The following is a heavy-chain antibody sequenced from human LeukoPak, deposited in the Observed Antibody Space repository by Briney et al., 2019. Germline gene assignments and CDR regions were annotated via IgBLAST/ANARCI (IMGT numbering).Heavy chain of an antibody. Sequence: AGGSLRLSCAASGFTFSSYGMHWVRQAPGKGLEWVAVIWYDGSNKYYADSVKGRFTISRYNSKNTLYLQMTSLRAEDTAVYYCARALGRMVNPGFFDYWGQGTLVTVSS. V-gene: IGHV3-33*01. D-gene: IGHD4/OR15-4a*01. CDR2: IWYDGSNK. CDR3: ARALGRMVNPGFFDY. CDR1: GFTFSSYG. J-gene: IGHJ4*02.